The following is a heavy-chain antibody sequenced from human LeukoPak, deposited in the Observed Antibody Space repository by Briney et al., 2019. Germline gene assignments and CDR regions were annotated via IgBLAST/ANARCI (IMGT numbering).Heavy chain of an antibody. V-gene: IGHV5-51*01. CDR3: ARQNAEVSYFDY. Sequence: GESLKISRKGSGYSFTSYWIGWVRQTPGKGLEWMGIIYPGDSDTRYSPSFQGQVTISADKSFSSAYLQWSGLRASDTAMYYCARQNAEVSYFDYWGQGTLVTVSS. J-gene: IGHJ4*02. CDR2: IYPGDSDT. D-gene: IGHD1-1*01. CDR1: GYSFTSYW.